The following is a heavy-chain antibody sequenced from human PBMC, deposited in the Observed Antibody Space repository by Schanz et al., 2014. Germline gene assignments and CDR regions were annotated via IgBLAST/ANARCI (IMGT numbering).Heavy chain of an antibody. CDR1: GFTFSSYT. CDR3: ATVGSETYSIYWYFDL. D-gene: IGHD3-10*01. Sequence: EVQLVESGGGLVKPGDSLRLSCAASGFTFSSYTMKWVRQAPGKGLEWVSSISSTSTYLYYADSVKGRFTISRDSARNSLYLQMNRLRTEDTAVYYCATVGSETYSIYWYFDLWGRGTLVTVSS. J-gene: IGHJ2*01. CDR2: ISSTSTYL. V-gene: IGHV3-21*01.